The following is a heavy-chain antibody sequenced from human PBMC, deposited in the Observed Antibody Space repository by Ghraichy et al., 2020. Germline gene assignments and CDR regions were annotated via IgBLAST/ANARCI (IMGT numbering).Heavy chain of an antibody. J-gene: IGHJ6*02. Sequence: GGSLRLSCAGSGFTFRNTWMSWVRQAPGKGPEWVGRVKSETGGVTTDYAPPVKGRFALSRDDSKNTLYLQMNRLTTEDTGVYYCATERVPAAPLSTNRFPESPGFFSYDPMDVWGQGTTVTVSS. CDR2: VKSETGGVTT. V-gene: IGHV3-15*01. CDR3: ATERVPAAPLSTNRFPESPGFFSYDPMDV. D-gene: IGHD2-2*01. CDR1: GFTFRNTW.